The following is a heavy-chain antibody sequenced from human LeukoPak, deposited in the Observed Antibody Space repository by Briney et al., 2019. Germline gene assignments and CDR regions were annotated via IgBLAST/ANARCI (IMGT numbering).Heavy chain of an antibody. V-gene: IGHV1-8*02. CDR3: ARGGIAAAGTSYYYYYMDV. Sequence: ASVKVSCKASGGTFSSYAISWVRQATGQGLEWMGWMNPNSGNTGYAQKFQGRVTMTRNTSISTAYMELSSLRSEDTGVYYCARGGIAAAGTSYYYYYMDVWGKGTTVTISS. CDR1: GGTFSSYA. J-gene: IGHJ6*03. CDR2: MNPNSGNT. D-gene: IGHD6-13*01.